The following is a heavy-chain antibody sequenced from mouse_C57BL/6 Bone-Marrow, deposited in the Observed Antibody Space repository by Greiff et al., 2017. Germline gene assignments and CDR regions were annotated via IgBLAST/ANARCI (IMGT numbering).Heavy chain of an antibody. CDR1: GFTFSDYG. V-gene: IGHV5-17*01. Sequence: EVQLVEPGGGLVKPGGSLKLSCAASGFTFSDYGMHWVRQAPEKGLEWVAYISSGSSPIYYADTVKGRFPISRDNAKHTLFLQMTSLRSEDTAMYYCARPGDGYYFDYWGQGTTLTFS. CDR2: ISSGSSPI. CDR3: ARPGDGYYFDY. D-gene: IGHD2-3*01. J-gene: IGHJ2*01.